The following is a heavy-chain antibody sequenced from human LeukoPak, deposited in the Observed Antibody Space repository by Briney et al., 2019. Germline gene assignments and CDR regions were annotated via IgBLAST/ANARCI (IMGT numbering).Heavy chain of an antibody. Sequence: GGSLRLSCAASGFTFSSYAMSWVRQAPGKGLEWVSTISGSDAYTYYADSVKGRFTISRDNSKNTLYLQMNSLRAEDTAVYYCAKYFASGSYYKLPHWGQGTLVTVSS. CDR1: GFTFSSYA. D-gene: IGHD3-10*01. CDR3: AKYFASGSYYKLPH. CDR2: ISGSDAYT. V-gene: IGHV3-23*01. J-gene: IGHJ1*01.